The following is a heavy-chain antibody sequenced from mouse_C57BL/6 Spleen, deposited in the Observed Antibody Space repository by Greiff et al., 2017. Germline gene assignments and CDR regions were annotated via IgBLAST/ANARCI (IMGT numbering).Heavy chain of an antibody. CDR1: GYTFTSYW. CDR3: AVWGDLPWFAY. D-gene: IGHD4-1*01. V-gene: IGHV1-72*01. CDR2: IDPNSGGT. Sequence: QVQLKQPGAELVKPGASVKLSCKASGYTFTSYWMHWVKQRPGRGLEWIGRIDPNSGGTKYNEKFKSKATLTVDKPSSTAYMQLSSLTSEDSAVYYCAVWGDLPWFAYWGQGTLVTVSA. J-gene: IGHJ3*01.